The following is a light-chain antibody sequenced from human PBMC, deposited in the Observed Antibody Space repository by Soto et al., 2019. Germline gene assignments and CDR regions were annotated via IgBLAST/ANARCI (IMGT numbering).Light chain of an antibody. CDR3: SSYTSSGTL. J-gene: IGLJ2*01. CDR2: GVS. CDR1: SSDVGGYNY. Sequence: QSVLTQPASVSGSPGQSITISCTGTSSDVGGYNYVSWYQQHPGKAPQIIIYGVSSRPSGVSNRFSGSKSGNTASLTISGLQAEDEADYYCSSYTSSGTLFGGGTKLTVL. V-gene: IGLV2-14*01.